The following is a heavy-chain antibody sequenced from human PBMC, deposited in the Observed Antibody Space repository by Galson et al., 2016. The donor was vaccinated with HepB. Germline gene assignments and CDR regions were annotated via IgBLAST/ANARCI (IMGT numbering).Heavy chain of an antibody. J-gene: IGHJ5*02. V-gene: IGHV3-53*01. D-gene: IGHD4-23*01. CDR1: GFTVSNNY. Sequence: LRLSCAASGFTVSNNYMSWVRQPPGKGLEWVSLIYSGGGTLYADSVKGRFTISRDNSKNTLYLQMNSLRAEDTAVDYCARDGNADPPWGPGTLVTVSS. CDR2: IYSGGGT. CDR3: ARDGNADPP.